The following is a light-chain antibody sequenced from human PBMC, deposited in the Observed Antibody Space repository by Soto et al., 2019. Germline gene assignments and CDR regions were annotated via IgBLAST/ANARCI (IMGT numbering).Light chain of an antibody. CDR2: HVT. CDR3: CSLTTGHTHL. Sequence: QSALTQPASVSGSPGQSITISCTGTSSDIGHYDYVSWYQQHPGKAPKLMIYHVTYPPSGVSNRYSGSKSGNSACLTISRLQADSEADYYCCSLTTGHTHLFGSGTKLTVL. V-gene: IGLV2-14*03. CDR1: SSDIGHYDY. J-gene: IGLJ1*01.